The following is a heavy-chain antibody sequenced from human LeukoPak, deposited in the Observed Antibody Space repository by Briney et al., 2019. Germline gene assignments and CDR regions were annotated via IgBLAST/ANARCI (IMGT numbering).Heavy chain of an antibody. V-gene: IGHV3-7*01. CDR2: INQDGSEK. Sequence: PGGSLRLSCAASGFTFSDYWISWVRQAPGKGLEWVANINQDGSEKHYVYFLRGRFTISRDNANNSLYLQMNSLRAEDTAVYYCARGQQLVYWGQGTLVSVSS. CDR3: ARGQQLVY. J-gene: IGHJ4*02. D-gene: IGHD6-13*01. CDR1: GFTFSDYW.